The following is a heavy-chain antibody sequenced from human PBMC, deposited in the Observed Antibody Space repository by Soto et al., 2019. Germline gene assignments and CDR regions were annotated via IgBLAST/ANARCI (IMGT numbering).Heavy chain of an antibody. V-gene: IGHV1-18*01. D-gene: IGHD6-13*01. CDR3: ARGATEYSGSWSFDY. CDR1: GYTFTSYG. Sequence: ASVKVSCKASGYTFTSYGISWVRQAPGQGLEWMGWISAYNGNTNYAQKLQGRVTMTTDTSTSTAYMELRSLRSDDTAVYYCARGATEYSGSWSFDYWGQGTLVTVSS. J-gene: IGHJ4*02. CDR2: ISAYNGNT.